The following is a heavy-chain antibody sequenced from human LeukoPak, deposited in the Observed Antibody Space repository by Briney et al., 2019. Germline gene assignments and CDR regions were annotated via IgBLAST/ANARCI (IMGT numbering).Heavy chain of an antibody. CDR3: ARDDTLTGYYDYYFGMDV. Sequence: GGSLRLSCAASGFTFSSYAMSWVRQAPGKGLEWVSAISGGGVSTYYADSVKGRFTISRDNSKNTLYLQMNSLRAEDTAVYYCARDDTLTGYYDYYFGMDVWGQGTTVTVSS. V-gene: IGHV3-23*01. CDR2: ISGGGVST. CDR1: GFTFSSYA. J-gene: IGHJ6*02. D-gene: IGHD3-9*01.